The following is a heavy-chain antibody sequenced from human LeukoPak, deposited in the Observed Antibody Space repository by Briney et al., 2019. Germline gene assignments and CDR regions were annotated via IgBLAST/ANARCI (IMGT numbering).Heavy chain of an antibody. CDR2: IYPGDSDT. Sequence: GESLKISCKGSGYSFNSYWIGWVRQMPGKGLEWMGIIYPGDSDTRYSPSSQGQVTISADKSISTAYLQWSSLKASDTAMYYCAGRITVSAKRYLDLWGQGTLVTVSS. V-gene: IGHV5-51*01. J-gene: IGHJ4*02. CDR3: AGRITVSAKRYLDL. D-gene: IGHD6-19*01. CDR1: GYSFNSYW.